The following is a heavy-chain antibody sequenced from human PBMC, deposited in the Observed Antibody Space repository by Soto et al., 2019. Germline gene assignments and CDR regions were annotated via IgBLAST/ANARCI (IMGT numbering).Heavy chain of an antibody. V-gene: IGHV3-7*03. D-gene: IGHD2-8*02. CDR1: GLTFSSYW. J-gene: IGHJ4*02. CDR3: ATDTYCPATCYRGHGN. CDR2: MTQLGSDI. Sequence: EVQLVESGGDLVQPGGSRRLSCAAPGLTFSSYWRPWVGQSPGKGREGGAGMTQLGSDIQYVDFVRGRFTISRDNARNLLYLQMNNLRVEDTAIYYCATDTYCPATCYRGHGNWGQGTLVTVSS.